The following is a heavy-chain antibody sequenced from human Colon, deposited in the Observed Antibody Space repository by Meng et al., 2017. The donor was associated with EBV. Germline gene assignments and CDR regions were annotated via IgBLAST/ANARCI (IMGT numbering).Heavy chain of an antibody. D-gene: IGHD2-21*02. V-gene: IGHV4-4*02. J-gene: IGHJ4*02. CDR3: ARVGAYCGGDCYHPR. Sequence: VQLQEAAPGTVNPAGTLSLPGGSTGGSLSSRNWWSWVRQPPGKGLEWIGEIYHSGSTNYNPSLKSRVTISVDESKNQFSLRLSSVTAADTAVYYCARVGAYCGGDCYHPRWGQGTLVTVSS. CDR2: IYHSGST. CDR1: GGSLSSRNW.